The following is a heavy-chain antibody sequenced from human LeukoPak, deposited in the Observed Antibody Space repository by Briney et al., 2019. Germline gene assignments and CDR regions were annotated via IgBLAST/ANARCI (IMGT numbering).Heavy chain of an antibody. CDR3: ARDEVDWDYYDSSGMKY. CDR1: GFTFSGYS. Sequence: SGGSLRLSCAASGFTFSGYSMNWVRQAPGKGLEWVSSISRSSSYIYYADSVKGRFTISRDNAKNSLYLQMNSLRAEDTAVYYCARDEVDWDYYDSSGMKYWGQGTLVTVSS. CDR2: ISRSSSYI. J-gene: IGHJ4*02. V-gene: IGHV3-21*01. D-gene: IGHD3-22*01.